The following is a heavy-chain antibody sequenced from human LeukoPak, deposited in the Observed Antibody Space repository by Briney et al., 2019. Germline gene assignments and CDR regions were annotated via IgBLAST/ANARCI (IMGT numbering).Heavy chain of an antibody. Sequence: SETLSLTCAVSGGSISSSNWWSWVRQPPGKGLEWTGEIYHSGSTNYNPPLKSRVTISVDTSKNHFSLKLGSVTAADTAVYYCARGEGYSSGSESGYFDYWGQGTLVTVSS. D-gene: IGHD6-19*01. J-gene: IGHJ4*02. CDR1: GGSISSSNW. CDR2: IYHSGST. CDR3: ARGEGYSSGSESGYFDY. V-gene: IGHV4-4*02.